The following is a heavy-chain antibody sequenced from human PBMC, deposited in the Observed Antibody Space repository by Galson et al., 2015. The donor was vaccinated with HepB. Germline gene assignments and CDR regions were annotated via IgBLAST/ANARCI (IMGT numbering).Heavy chain of an antibody. J-gene: IGHJ4*02. CDR2: INAGNGNT. D-gene: IGHD1-26*01. Sequence: SVKVSCKASGYTFTSYAMHWVRQAPGQRLEWMGWINAGNGNTKYSQKFQGRVTITRDTSASTAYMELSSLRSEDTAVYYCARGIVGATTPFGWVGYWGQGTLVTVSS. V-gene: IGHV1-3*01. CDR3: ARGIVGATTPFGWVGY. CDR1: GYTFTSYA.